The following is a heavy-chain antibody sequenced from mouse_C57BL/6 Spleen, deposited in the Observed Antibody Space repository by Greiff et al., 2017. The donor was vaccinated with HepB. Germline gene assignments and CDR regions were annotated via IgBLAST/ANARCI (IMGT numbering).Heavy chain of an antibody. CDR1: GYAFSSYW. V-gene: IGHV1-80*01. Sequence: VQVVESGAELVKPGASVKISCKASGYAFSSYWMNWVKQRPGKGLEWIGQIYPGDGDTNYNGKFKGKATLTADKSSSTAYMQLSSLTSEDSAVYFCARGGLSYGNYPLFDYWGQGTTLTVSS. D-gene: IGHD2-1*01. CDR3: ARGGLSYGNYPLFDY. CDR2: IYPGDGDT. J-gene: IGHJ2*01.